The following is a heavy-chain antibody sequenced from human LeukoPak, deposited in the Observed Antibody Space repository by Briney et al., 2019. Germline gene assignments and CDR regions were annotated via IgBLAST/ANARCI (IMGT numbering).Heavy chain of an antibody. Sequence: GGSLRLSCAASGAAASGLTFSGYGMHWVRQAPGKGLEWVAFIQFDGSQKQCADSVKGRFTISRDNSANTLYLQLNSLRPEDTAVYYCATGRGVPGYQYFDYWGQGTLVTVSS. CDR2: IQFDGSQK. D-gene: IGHD3-10*01. J-gene: IGHJ4*02. CDR3: ATGRGVPGYQYFDY. CDR1: GLTFSGYG. V-gene: IGHV3-30*02.